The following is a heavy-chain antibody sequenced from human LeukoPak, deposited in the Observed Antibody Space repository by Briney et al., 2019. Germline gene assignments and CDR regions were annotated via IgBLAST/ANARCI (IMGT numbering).Heavy chain of an antibody. CDR2: IKSDGGT. D-gene: IGHD3-16*01. J-gene: IGHJ4*02. CDR3: AKSRLGAVADPLDF. Sequence: GGSLRLSCAASGFTFSNYWMNWVRQAPGKGLVWVSRIKSDGGTSYADSVKGRFTISRDNSKNTLLLQMNTLRPEDAAVYYCAKSRLGAVADPLDFWGQGTLVTVSS. CDR1: GFTFSNYW. V-gene: IGHV3-74*01.